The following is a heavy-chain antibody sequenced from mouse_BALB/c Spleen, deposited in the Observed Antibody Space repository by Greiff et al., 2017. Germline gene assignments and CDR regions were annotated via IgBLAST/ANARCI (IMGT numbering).Heavy chain of an antibody. J-gene: IGHJ4*01. CDR2: INPYNDGT. V-gene: IGHV1-14*01. CDR3: ARDYYRYDAYAMDY. Sequence: VQLKESGPELVKPGASVKMSCKASGYTFTSYVMHWVKQKPGQGLEWIGYINPYNDGTKYNEKFKGKATLTSDKSSSTAYMELSSLTSEDSAVYYCARDYYRYDAYAMDYWGQGTSVTVSS. D-gene: IGHD2-14*01. CDR1: GYTFTSYV.